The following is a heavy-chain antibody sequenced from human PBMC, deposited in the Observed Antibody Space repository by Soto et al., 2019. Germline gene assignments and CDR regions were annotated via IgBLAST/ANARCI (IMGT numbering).Heavy chain of an antibody. J-gene: IGHJ6*02. CDR2: INPSGGST. CDR3: ARDRITIFGVVILPQTNGMDV. D-gene: IGHD3-3*01. V-gene: IGHV1-46*01. CDR1: GYTFTSYY. Sequence: ASVKVSCKSSGYTFTSYYMHCVRQAPGQGLEWMGIINPSGGSTSYAQKFQGRVTMTRDTSTSTVYMELSSLRSEDTAVYYCARDRITIFGVVILPQTNGMDVWGQGTTVHRLL.